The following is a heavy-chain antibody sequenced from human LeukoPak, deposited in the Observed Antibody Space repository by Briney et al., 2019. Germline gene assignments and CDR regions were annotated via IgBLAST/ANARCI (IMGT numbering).Heavy chain of an antibody. CDR2: ISGSGAST. CDR3: ARRGYSDSSGYDY. Sequence: GGSLTLSCAASGFTFSSYAMSWVRQAPGKGLEWVSAISGSGASTYYGDSLMGRPTISRDHAKTSLYLQINRLRGEDTAIYYCARRGYSDSSGYDYWGQGNLVTASS. V-gene: IGHV3-23*01. J-gene: IGHJ4*02. D-gene: IGHD3-22*01. CDR1: GFTFSSYA.